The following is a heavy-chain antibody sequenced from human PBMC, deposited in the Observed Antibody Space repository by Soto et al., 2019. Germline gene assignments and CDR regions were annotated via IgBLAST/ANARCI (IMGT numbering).Heavy chain of an antibody. CDR3: ARDRDSGIHYYYYGMDV. V-gene: IGHV3-21*01. CDR1: GFTFSSYS. Sequence: LRLSCAASGFTFSSYSMNWVRQAPGKGLEWVSSISSSSSYIYYADSVKGRFTISRDNAKNSLYLQMNSLRAEDTAVYYCARDRDSGIHYYYYGMDVWGQGTTVTVSS. CDR2: ISSSSSYI. J-gene: IGHJ6*01. D-gene: IGHD2-21*02.